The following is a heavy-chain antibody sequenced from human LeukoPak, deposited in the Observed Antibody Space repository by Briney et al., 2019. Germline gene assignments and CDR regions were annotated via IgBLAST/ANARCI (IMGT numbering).Heavy chain of an antibody. Sequence: VASVKVSCKVSGYTLTELSMHWVRQAPGKGLEWMGGFDPEDGETIYAQKFQGRVTMTEDTSTDTAYMELSSLRSEDTAVYYCATTYYDSSGYSHNWFDPWGQGTLVTVSS. V-gene: IGHV1-24*01. CDR1: GYTLTELS. D-gene: IGHD3-22*01. CDR2: FDPEDGET. J-gene: IGHJ5*02. CDR3: ATTYYDSSGYSHNWFDP.